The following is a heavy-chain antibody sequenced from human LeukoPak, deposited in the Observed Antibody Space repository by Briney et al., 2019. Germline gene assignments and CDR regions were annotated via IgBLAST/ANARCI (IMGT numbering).Heavy chain of an antibody. CDR2: ISYDGSNK. D-gene: IGHD3-16*01. CDR3: ARGLGGL. Sequence: GGSLRLSCAASGFTFSSYAMHWVRQAPGKGLEWVALISYDGSNKYYADPVKGRFTISRDNSKNTLYLQMNSLRVEDTAVYYCARGLGGLWGQGTLVTVSS. CDR1: GFTFSSYA. J-gene: IGHJ1*01. V-gene: IGHV3-30-3*01.